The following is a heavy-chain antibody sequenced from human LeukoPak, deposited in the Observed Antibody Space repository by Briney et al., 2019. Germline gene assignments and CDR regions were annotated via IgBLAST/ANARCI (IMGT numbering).Heavy chain of an antibody. D-gene: IGHD3-22*01. CDR1: GYMFTGYY. V-gene: IGHV1-2*02. J-gene: IGHJ6*02. CDR2: VNTISGGT. Sequence: ASVKVSCEASGYMFTGYYIHWVRQAPGQGLEWMGWVNTISGGTNYAQKFQGKVNMTRDTSIRTAYMELSRLRSDDTAFYYCARDITMIVVAQYPYGMDVWGQGTAVTVSS. CDR3: ARDITMIVVAQYPYGMDV.